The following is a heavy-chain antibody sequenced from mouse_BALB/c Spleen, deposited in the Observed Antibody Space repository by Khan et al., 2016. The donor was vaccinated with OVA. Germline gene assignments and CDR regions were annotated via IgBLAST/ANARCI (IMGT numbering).Heavy chain of an antibody. CDR1: GYTFTSYT. Sequence: QVQLKQSGDELARPGASVKMSCKASGYTFTSYTIHWIKKRPGQGLEWIGYINPSNGYTNYNQKFKDKATLTTDKSSTTAYLQLSSLTSDDSAVYNCVRDGAYHRNDDWFAYWGQGTLVTVSA. V-gene: IGHV1-4*01. J-gene: IGHJ3*01. CDR2: INPSNGYT. CDR3: VRDGAYHRNDDWFAY. D-gene: IGHD2-14*01.